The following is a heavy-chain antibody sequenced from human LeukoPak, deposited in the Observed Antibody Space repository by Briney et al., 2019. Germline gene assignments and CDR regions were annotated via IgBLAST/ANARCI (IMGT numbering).Heavy chain of an antibody. Sequence: GGSLRLSCAASGFTFSSYGMHWVRQAPGKGLEWVAFIRYDGSNKYYADSVKGRFTISRDNSKNTLYLQMNSLRVEDTAVYYCAKAGMTRFDYWGQGIMVTVSS. J-gene: IGHJ4*02. CDR1: GFTFSSYG. CDR2: IRYDGSNK. D-gene: IGHD1-20*01. CDR3: AKAGMTRFDY. V-gene: IGHV3-30*02.